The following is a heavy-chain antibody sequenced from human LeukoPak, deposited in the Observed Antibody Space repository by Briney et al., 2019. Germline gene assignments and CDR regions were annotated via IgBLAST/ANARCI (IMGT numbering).Heavy chain of an antibody. V-gene: IGHV4-34*01. Sequence: PSETLSLTCAVYGGSFSGYYWSWIRQPPGKGLEWIGEINHSGSTNYNPSLKSRVTISVDTSKNQFSLKLSSVTAADTAVYYCARGRQQLVLLYYYGMDVWGQGTTVTVSS. CDR1: GGSFSGYY. CDR3: ARGRQQLVLLYYYGMDV. J-gene: IGHJ6*02. D-gene: IGHD6-13*01. CDR2: INHSGST.